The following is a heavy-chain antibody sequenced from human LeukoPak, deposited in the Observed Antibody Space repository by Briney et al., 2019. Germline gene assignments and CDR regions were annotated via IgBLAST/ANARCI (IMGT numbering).Heavy chain of an antibody. Sequence: NPGGSLRLSCAASGFSFSDYYMSWIRQAPGKGLEWVSYISSSGDTMSYADSVKGRFTISRDNAKNSLYLQMSSLRAEDAAIYYYARVMGNYASDYWGQGALVTVSS. CDR2: ISSSGDTM. CDR1: GFSFSDYY. D-gene: IGHD1-7*01. V-gene: IGHV3-11*04. J-gene: IGHJ4*02. CDR3: ARVMGNYASDY.